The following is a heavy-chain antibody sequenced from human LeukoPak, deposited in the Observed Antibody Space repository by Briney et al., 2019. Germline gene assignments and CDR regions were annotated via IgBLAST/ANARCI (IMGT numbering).Heavy chain of an antibody. CDR1: GYSISNAYY. Sequence: SETLSLTCTVSGYSISNAYYWGWIRQPPGKGLEWIGSISHSGTTYNSPSLKSRVTISLATSKNQFSLRLSSVTAADTAVYYCARGTSTIVATFSYWSQGTLITVSS. V-gene: IGHV4-38-2*02. CDR2: ISHSGTT. J-gene: IGHJ4*02. CDR3: ARGTSTIVATFSY. D-gene: IGHD5-12*01.